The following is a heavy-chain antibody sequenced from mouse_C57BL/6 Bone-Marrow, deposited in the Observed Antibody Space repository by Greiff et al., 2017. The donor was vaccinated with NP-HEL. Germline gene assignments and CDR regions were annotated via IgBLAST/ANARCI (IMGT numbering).Heavy chain of an antibody. V-gene: IGHV1-69*01. CDR1: GYTFTSYW. Sequence: QVQLQQPGAELVMPGASVKLSCKASGYTFTSYWMHWVKQRPGQGLEWIGEIDPSDSDTNYNQKFKGKSTLTVDKSSSTAYMQLSSLTSEDSAVYYCARGVRQLAYWGQGTTLTVSS. D-gene: IGHD3-2*01. J-gene: IGHJ2*01. CDR2: IDPSDSDT. CDR3: ARGVRQLAY.